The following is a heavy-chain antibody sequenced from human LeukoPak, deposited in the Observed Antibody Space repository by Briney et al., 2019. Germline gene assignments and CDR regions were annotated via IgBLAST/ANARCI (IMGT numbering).Heavy chain of an antibody. CDR3: AREGDGDHAALDY. D-gene: IGHD4-17*01. J-gene: IGHJ4*02. Sequence: SQTLSHACTVSGGSITSGYYWSWIRQHPGKGLEWIGYIYYSGNTYYNPSLKSRVIISVHTSKNQFSLKLSSVSAADTAVYYCAREGDGDHAALDYWGQGTLVTVSS. CDR2: IYYSGNT. V-gene: IGHV4-31*03. CDR1: GGSITSGYY.